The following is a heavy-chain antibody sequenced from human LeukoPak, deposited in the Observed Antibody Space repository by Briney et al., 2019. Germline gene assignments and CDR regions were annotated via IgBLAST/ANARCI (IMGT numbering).Heavy chain of an antibody. D-gene: IGHD6-13*01. Sequence: GASLKISCKGSGSSFTNYWIGWVRPLPGKGLEWMGTIYPGDSDTKYSPSFQGQVTISADKSISTAYLQWSSLKASDTAMYYCARRIAAAGSIGTRYFDYWGQGTLVTVSS. CDR2: IYPGDSDT. V-gene: IGHV5-51*01. CDR3: ARRIAAAGSIGTRYFDY. CDR1: GSSFTNYW. J-gene: IGHJ4*02.